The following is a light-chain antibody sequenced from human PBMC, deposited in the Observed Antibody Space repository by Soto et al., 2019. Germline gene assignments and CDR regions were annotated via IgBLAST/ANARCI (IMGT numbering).Light chain of an antibody. V-gene: IGKV3-20*01. Sequence: EIVLTQSPGTLSLSPGERATLSCRASQSVSSSYLAWYQQKPGQAPRLLIYGASSRATGIPDRFSGSGSGTDFTLTISRLEPEDFAVYYCQQYGSSLWTFGKGT. J-gene: IGKJ1*01. CDR2: GAS. CDR3: QQYGSSLWT. CDR1: QSVSSSY.